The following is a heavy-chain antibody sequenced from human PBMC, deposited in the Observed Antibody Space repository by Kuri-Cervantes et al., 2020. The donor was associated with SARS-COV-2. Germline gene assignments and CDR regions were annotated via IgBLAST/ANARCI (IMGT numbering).Heavy chain of an antibody. Sequence: GESLKISCAASGFTFSGHWIHWVRQAPGKGLVWVSRINPDGSYTNNADSVKGRFTLSRDNAKNMLFLQMNSLRAEDTAVYYCASLYGDFDYWGQGTLVTVSS. V-gene: IGHV3-74*01. D-gene: IGHD4-17*01. CDR1: GFTFSGHW. J-gene: IGHJ4*02. CDR2: INPDGSYT. CDR3: ASLYGDFDY.